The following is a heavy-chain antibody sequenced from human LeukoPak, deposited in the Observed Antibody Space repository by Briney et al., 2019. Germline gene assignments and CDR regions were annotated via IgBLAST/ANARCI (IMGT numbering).Heavy chain of an antibody. CDR3: AKEVHSSGYYSDY. Sequence: PGGSLRLSCAASGFTFITYAMRWVRQAPGKGLERVSGISNSGGNTYYADSAKGRFTISRDNSKNTLYLQMNSLRAEDTAVYYCAKEVHSSGYYSDYWGQGTLVTVSS. CDR2: ISNSGGNT. CDR1: GFTFITYA. J-gene: IGHJ4*02. V-gene: IGHV3-23*01. D-gene: IGHD3-22*01.